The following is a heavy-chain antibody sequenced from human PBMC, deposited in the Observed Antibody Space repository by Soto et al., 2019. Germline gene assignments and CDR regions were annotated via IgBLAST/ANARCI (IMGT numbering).Heavy chain of an antibody. V-gene: IGHV4-34*01. Sequence: QVQLQQWGAGLLKPSETLSLTCAVYGGSFRGYYWSWIRQPPGKGLEWIGEINHRGSANYNPSVKSRVTLSVDTSKNQFSLKLNSVTAADTAMYYSARGSRVKIPAATGRDYYYHGLDVWAQGTAVTVSS. D-gene: IGHD1-26*01. CDR1: GGSFRGYY. J-gene: IGHJ6*02. CDR3: ARGSRVKIPAATGRDYYYHGLDV. CDR2: INHRGSA.